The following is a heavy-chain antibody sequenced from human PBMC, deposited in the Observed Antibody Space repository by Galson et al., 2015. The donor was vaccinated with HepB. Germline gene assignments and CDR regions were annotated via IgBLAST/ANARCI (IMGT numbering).Heavy chain of an antibody. CDR3: TRGLMVRGVISAY. Sequence: SLRLSCAVSGFTSGDYAMSWVRQAPGKGLEWVGFIRSKAYGGTTEYAASVKGRFTISRDDSKSIAYLQMNSLKTEDTAVYYCTRGLMVRGVISAYWGQGTLVTVSS. CDR1: GFTSGDYA. J-gene: IGHJ4*02. CDR2: IRSKAYGGTT. D-gene: IGHD3-10*01. V-gene: IGHV3-49*04.